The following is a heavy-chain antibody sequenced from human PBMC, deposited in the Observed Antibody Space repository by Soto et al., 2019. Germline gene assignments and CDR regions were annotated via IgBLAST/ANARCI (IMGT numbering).Heavy chain of an antibody. Sequence: GASVKVSCKASGYIFTAYSMHWVRQAPGQGLEWVGWFNPNSGDTIYAQKFQGRVTLTGDTSTSTAYMELYSLTSDDTAVYYCAREASAVISLDYWGQGTLVTVSS. D-gene: IGHD6-19*01. CDR1: GYIFTAYS. CDR2: FNPNSGDT. V-gene: IGHV1-2*02. J-gene: IGHJ4*02. CDR3: AREASAVISLDY.